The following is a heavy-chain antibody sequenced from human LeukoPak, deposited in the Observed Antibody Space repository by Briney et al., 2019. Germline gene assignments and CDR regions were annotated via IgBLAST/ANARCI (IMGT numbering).Heavy chain of an antibody. Sequence: GGSLRLSCAASGFAFSSYGMHWVRQAPGKGLEWVAYIHYDSTTEDYADSVKGRFTISRDNAKNSQYLQMNSLRADDTAMYFCVRDRAWGSYDYWGQGALVTVSS. CDR3: VRDRAWGSYDY. CDR1: GFAFSSYG. J-gene: IGHJ4*02. V-gene: IGHV3-30*02. D-gene: IGHD7-27*01. CDR2: IHYDSTTE.